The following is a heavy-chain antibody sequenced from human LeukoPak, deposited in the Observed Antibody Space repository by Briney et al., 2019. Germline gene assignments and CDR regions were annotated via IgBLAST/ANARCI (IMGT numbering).Heavy chain of an antibody. Sequence: PGGSLRLSCAASGFTFSTFAINWVRQAPGKGLEWVSSISGSGTTTYYADSVKGRFTISRDNYKNTLYLQMNSLKTEDTAVYYCNTDSLVLNYWGQGTLVTVSS. CDR1: GFTFSTFA. V-gene: IGHV3-23*01. CDR3: NTDSLVLNY. D-gene: IGHD3-16*01. J-gene: IGHJ4*02. CDR2: ISGSGTTT.